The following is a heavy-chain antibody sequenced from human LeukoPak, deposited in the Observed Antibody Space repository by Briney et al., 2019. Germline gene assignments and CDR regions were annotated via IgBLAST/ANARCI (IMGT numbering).Heavy chain of an antibody. CDR1: GFTFSSYG. V-gene: IGHV3-30*18. J-gene: IGHJ4*02. Sequence: GGSLRLSCAASGFTFSSYGMHWVRQAPGKGLEWVAVISYDGSNKYYAGSVKGRFTISRDNSKNTLYLQMNSLRAEDTAVYYCAKDHRAYCGGDCYPFDYWGQGTLVTVSS. CDR2: ISYDGSNK. CDR3: AKDHRAYCGGDCYPFDY. D-gene: IGHD2-21*02.